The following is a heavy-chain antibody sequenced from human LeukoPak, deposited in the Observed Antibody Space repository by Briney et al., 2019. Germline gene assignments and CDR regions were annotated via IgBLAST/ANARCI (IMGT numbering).Heavy chain of an antibody. CDR1: GGSFSGYL. V-gene: IGHV4-34*01. J-gene: IGHJ6*02. D-gene: IGHD2-2*02. CDR2: INYNGEVT. CDR3: TRSGLTGMRQYPRADYYYYGMDV. Sequence: SETLSLTCAFPGGSFSGYLWSWLRQPPGKGLEGVGEINYNGEVTNYNPALKSRVNLSVDTSKNQFSLKLTSVTAADKAVYYCTRSGLTGMRQYPRADYYYYGMDVWGQGTAVTVSS.